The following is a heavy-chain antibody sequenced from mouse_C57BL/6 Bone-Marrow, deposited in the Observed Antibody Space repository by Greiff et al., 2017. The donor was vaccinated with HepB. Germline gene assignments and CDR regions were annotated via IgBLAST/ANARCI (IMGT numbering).Heavy chain of an antibody. D-gene: IGHD1-1*01. CDR2: INYDGSST. Sequence: EVQVVESEGGLVQPGSSMKLSCTASGFTFSDYYMAWVRQVPEKGLEWVANINYDGSSTYYLDSLKSRFIISRDNAKNILYLQMHSMKSEDTATYYCARDTVVATKWYFDVWGTGTTVTVSS. CDR3: ARDTVVATKWYFDV. V-gene: IGHV5-16*01. J-gene: IGHJ1*03. CDR1: GFTFSDYY.